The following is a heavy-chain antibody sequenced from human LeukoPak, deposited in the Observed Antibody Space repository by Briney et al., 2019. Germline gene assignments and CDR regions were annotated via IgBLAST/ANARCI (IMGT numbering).Heavy chain of an antibody. V-gene: IGHV3-30*04. CDR3: ARDLPDSYGPEGNWYFDL. CDR1: GFNFRGYA. CDR2: TSYDGANK. D-gene: IGHD5-18*01. J-gene: IGHJ2*01. Sequence: GGSLRLSCAASGFNFRGYAMHWVRQAPGKGMEWVSATSYDGANKYYTDSVKRRFTISRDNAKTTLYLQMNSMRAEDTAVYYCARDLPDSYGPEGNWYFDLWGRGTLVTVSS.